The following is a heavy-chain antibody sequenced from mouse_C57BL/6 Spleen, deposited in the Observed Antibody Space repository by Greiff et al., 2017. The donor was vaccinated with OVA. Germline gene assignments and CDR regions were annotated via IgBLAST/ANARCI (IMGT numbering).Heavy chain of an antibody. Sequence: QVQLKESGPGILQPSQTLSLTCSFSGFSLSTFGMGVGWIRQPSGKGLEWLAHIWWDDDKYYNPALKSRLTISKDTSKNQVFLKIANVDTADTATYYCARIAREYDYDVPFAYWGQGTLVTVSA. CDR2: IWWDDDK. J-gene: IGHJ3*01. CDR3: ARIAREYDYDVPFAY. D-gene: IGHD2-4*01. CDR1: GFSLSTFGMG. V-gene: IGHV8-8*01.